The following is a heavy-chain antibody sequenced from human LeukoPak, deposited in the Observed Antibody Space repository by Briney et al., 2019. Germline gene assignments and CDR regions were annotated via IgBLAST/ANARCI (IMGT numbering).Heavy chain of an antibody. V-gene: IGHV4-39*01. J-gene: IGHJ4*02. CDR1: GGSISSSSYY. CDR2: IYYSGST. CDR3: ASPGELPFDY. D-gene: IGHD1-26*01. Sequence: TSETLSLTCTVSGGSISSSSYYWGWIRQPPGKGLEWIGSIYYSGSTYYNPSLKSRVTISVDTSKNQFSLKLSSVTAADTAAYYCASPGELPFDYWGQGTLVTVSS.